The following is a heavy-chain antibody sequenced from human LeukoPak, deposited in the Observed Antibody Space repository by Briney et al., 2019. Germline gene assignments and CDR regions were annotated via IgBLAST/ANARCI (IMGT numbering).Heavy chain of an antibody. CDR3: AKVGSSSWYQISYYYYYMDV. Sequence: GRSLRLSCAASGFTFSSYGMHWVRQAPGKGLEWVAVIWYDGSNKYYADSVKGRFTISRDNTKNTLYLQMNSLRAEDTAVYYCAKVGSSSWYQISYYYYYMDVWGKGTTATVSS. J-gene: IGHJ6*03. V-gene: IGHV3-33*06. CDR2: IWYDGSNK. CDR1: GFTFSSYG. D-gene: IGHD6-13*01.